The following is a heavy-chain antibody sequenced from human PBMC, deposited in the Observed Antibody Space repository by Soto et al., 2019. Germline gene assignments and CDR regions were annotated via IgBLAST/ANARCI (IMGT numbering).Heavy chain of an antibody. Sequence: GGSLRLSCAASGLTFSNYAMHWVRQAPGKGLEWVAVISYDGSNKYYADSVKGRFTISRDNSKNTLYLQMNSLRAEEKAVYYCSRDPLALERLYWCPGPLVAVSS. CDR3: SRDPLALERLY. V-gene: IGHV3-30-3*01. CDR2: ISYDGSNK. D-gene: IGHD6-19*01. J-gene: IGHJ4*02. CDR1: GLTFSNYA.